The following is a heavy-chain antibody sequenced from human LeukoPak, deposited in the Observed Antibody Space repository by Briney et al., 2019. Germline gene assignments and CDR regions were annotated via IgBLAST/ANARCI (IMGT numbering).Heavy chain of an antibody. V-gene: IGHV4-30-2*01. CDR3: ARGYGGNFYFDY. Sequence: KPSETLSLTCAVSGGSISSGGYSWSWIRQPPGKGLEWIGYIYHSGSTYYNPSLKSRVTIPVDRSKNQFSLKLSSVTAADTAVYYCARGYGGNFYFDYWGQGTLVTVSS. CDR1: GGSISSGGYS. J-gene: IGHJ4*02. CDR2: IYHSGST. D-gene: IGHD4-23*01.